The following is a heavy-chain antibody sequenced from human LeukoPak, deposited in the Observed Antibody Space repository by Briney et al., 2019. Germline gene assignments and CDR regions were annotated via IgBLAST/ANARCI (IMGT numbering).Heavy chain of an antibody. CDR2: IHHSGGS. CDR3: ARGGNRFGGFYFDY. D-gene: IGHD3-10*01. Sequence: TSETLSLTCTVSADSLSSGGHYWAWIRQFPGKGLESIGFIHHSGGSRHNPSLKDRVATSVDTSRKQFALKLSSVTAADTAMYYCARGGNRFGGFYFDYWGQGIQVIVSS. CDR1: ADSLSSGGHY. V-gene: IGHV4-31*03. J-gene: IGHJ4*02.